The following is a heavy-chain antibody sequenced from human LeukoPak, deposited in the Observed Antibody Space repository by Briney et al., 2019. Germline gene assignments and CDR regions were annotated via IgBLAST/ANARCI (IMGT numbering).Heavy chain of an antibody. CDR3: AREPGDSTFYFDY. CDR1: GYTFTNYD. J-gene: IGHJ4*02. D-gene: IGHD5-18*01. V-gene: IGHV1-8*01. CDR2: MSPNNGNT. Sequence: ASVKVSCKTSGYTFTNYDINWVRQATGQGLEWLGWMSPNNGNTGYAQKFQGRVTMTRDTSTSTVYMELSSLSSEDTAVYYCAREPGDSTFYFDYWGQGTLVTVSS.